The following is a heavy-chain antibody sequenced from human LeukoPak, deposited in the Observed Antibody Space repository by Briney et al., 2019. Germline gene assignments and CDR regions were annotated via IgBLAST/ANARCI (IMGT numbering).Heavy chain of an antibody. V-gene: IGHV3-30*04. CDR3: ARGMHGYDYGPPLDY. J-gene: IGHJ4*02. CDR1: GFTFSSYA. CDR2: ISYDGSNK. Sequence: PGGSLRLSCAASGFTFSSYAMHWVRQAPGKGPEWVAVISYDGSNKYYADSVKGRFTISRDNAKNSLYLQMNTLRAEDTALYYCARGMHGYDYGPPLDYWGQGTLVTVSS. D-gene: IGHD5-18*01.